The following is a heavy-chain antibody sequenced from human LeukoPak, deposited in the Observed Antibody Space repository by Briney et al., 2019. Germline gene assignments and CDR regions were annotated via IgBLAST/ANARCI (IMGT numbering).Heavy chain of an antibody. CDR3: ARVVGYYYDSSGYEYFQH. V-gene: IGHV4-59*11. Sequence: PSETLSLTCTVSGGSINSHYWSWIRQPPGKGLEWIGYIYYSGSTNYNPSLKSRVTISVDTSKNQFSLKLSSVTAADTAVYYCARVVGYYYDSSGYEYFQHWGQGTLVTVSS. CDR2: IYYSGST. J-gene: IGHJ1*01. CDR1: GGSINSHY. D-gene: IGHD3-22*01.